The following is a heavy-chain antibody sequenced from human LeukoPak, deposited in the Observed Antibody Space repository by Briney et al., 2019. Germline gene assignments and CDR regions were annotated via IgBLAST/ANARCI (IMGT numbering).Heavy chain of an antibody. CDR3: ARHGEITMIVVVSYFDS. D-gene: IGHD3-22*01. CDR1: GGSISSSGFY. J-gene: IGHJ4*02. CDR2: FYYGGNT. Sequence: SETLSLTCTVSGGSISSSGFYWGWIRQPPGKGLEWIGSFYYGGNTYYNPSLKSRVTISIDTSKNQFSLKLSSVTAADTAVYYCARHGEITMIVVVSYFDSWGQGTLVTVSS. V-gene: IGHV4-39*01.